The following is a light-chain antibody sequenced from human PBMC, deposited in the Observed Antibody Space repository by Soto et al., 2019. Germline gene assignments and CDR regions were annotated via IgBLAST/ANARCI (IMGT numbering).Light chain of an antibody. CDR3: QQYSSSTGT. Sequence: EIVLTQSPGTLSLSPGERATLSCRASQSISSSYLAWYQQKPGQAPRLLIHRVSFRATGIPDRFSGSGSGTDFTLSISRLEPEDFAVYYCQQYSSSTGTFGQGTKVEIK. CDR2: RVS. CDR1: QSISSSY. V-gene: IGKV3-20*01. J-gene: IGKJ1*01.